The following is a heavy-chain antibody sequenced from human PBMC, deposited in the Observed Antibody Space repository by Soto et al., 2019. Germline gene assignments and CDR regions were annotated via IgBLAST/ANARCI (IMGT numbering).Heavy chain of an antibody. V-gene: IGHV3-23*01. J-gene: IGHJ4*02. CDR3: AKDLAAPPRVRGVSHFDY. CDR1: GFTFSSYA. Sequence: GGSLRLSCAASGFTFSSYAMSWVRQAPGKGLEWVSAISGSGGSTYYADSVKGRFTISRDNSKNTLYLQMNSLRAEDTAVYYCAKDLAAPPRVRGVSHFDYWGQGTLVTVSS. CDR2: ISGSGGST. D-gene: IGHD3-10*01.